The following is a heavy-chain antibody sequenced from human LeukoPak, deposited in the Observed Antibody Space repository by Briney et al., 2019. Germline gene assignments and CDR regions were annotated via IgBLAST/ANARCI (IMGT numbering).Heavy chain of an antibody. V-gene: IGHV4-59*01. CDR1: GGSISSYY. D-gene: IGHD4-23*01. CDR3: ARSLYGGNSVGWFDP. Sequence: SETLSLTCTVSGGSISSYYWSWIRQPPGKGLEWIGYIYYSGSTNYNPSLKSRVTLSVDTSKNQFSLKLSSVTAADTAVYYCARSLYGGNSVGWFDPWGQGTLVTVSS. CDR2: IYYSGST. J-gene: IGHJ5*02.